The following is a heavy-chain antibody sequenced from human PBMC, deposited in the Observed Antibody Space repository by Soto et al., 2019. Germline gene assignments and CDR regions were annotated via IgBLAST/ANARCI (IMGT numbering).Heavy chain of an antibody. D-gene: IGHD3-10*01. CDR1: GGSVNSDSYY. CDR3: ARESRELRSSGGLDG. CDR2: LYYSGST. Sequence: QVQLQESGPGLVKPSEALSLTCTVSGGSVNSDSYYWTWIRQPPGKRLEWIGSLYYSGSTNYNPSLKSRVTISVDTSKNQFSLKLSSVTAADTAVYFCARESRELRSSGGLDGWGQGTTVTVSS. V-gene: IGHV4-61*01. J-gene: IGHJ6*02.